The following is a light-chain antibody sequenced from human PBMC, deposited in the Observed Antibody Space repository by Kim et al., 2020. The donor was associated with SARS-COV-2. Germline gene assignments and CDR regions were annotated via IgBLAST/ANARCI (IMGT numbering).Light chain of an antibody. J-gene: IGLJ2*01. CDR3: SSRGSSENVL. V-gene: IGLV3-19*01. Sequence: SSELTHDPAVSVAVGQTVKITCQGDSLRRYYASWYQQKPGQAPVLVIYGRNNRPSGIPERLSGSTSGNTASLIITGAQAEDEADYYCSSRGSSENVLFGGGTQLTVL. CDR1: SLRRYY. CDR2: GRN.